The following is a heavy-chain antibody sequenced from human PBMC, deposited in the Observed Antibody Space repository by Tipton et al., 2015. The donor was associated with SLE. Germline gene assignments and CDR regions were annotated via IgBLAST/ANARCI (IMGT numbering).Heavy chain of an antibody. J-gene: IGHJ6*02. D-gene: IGHD4-11*01. CDR3: ARGPDYSNYYFYRMDV. CDR1: GGSFSGYY. CDR2: ISHSGST. V-gene: IGHV4-34*01. Sequence: TLSLTCAVYGGSFSGYYWSWIRQPPGKGLEWIGEISHSGSTNYNPSLKSRVTISMDTSKNQISLRLTSVTAADTAMYYCARGPDYSNYYFYRMDVWGRGTTVTVSS.